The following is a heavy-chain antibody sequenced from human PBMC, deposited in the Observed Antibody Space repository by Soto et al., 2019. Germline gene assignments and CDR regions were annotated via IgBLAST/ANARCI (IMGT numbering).Heavy chain of an antibody. CDR1: GGSFSGYY. CDR3: ARGSPPPYGSGSYPLWYYYGMDV. CDR2: INHSGST. J-gene: IGHJ6*02. D-gene: IGHD3-10*01. Sequence: QVQLQQWGAGLLKPSETLSLTCAVYGGSFSGYYWSWIRQPPGKGLEWIGEINHSGSTNYNPSLKRRVTISVDASKNQFSLKLSSVTAADTAVYYCARGSPPPYGSGSYPLWYYYGMDVWGQGPTVTVSS. V-gene: IGHV4-34*01.